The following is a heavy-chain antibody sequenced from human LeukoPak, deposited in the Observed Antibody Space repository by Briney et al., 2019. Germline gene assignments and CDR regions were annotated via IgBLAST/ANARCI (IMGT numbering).Heavy chain of an antibody. J-gene: IGHJ4*02. Sequence: GEALKISCKGSGCSFTSYWSGWVRRMAGKGLEGLGIIYPGDCDTRYSASFQGQVTISADKSIGTSYLQWSSLKASDTAIYYCGRSREPFPMVTVDYWGQGTLVTVSS. CDR3: GRSREPFPMVTVDY. CDR1: GCSFTSYW. CDR2: IYPGDCDT. D-gene: IGHD5-18*01. V-gene: IGHV5-51*01.